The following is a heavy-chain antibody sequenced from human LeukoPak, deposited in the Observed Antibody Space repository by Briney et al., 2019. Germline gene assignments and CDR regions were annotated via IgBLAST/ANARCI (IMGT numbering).Heavy chain of an antibody. Sequence: SETLSLTCNVSGGPINSNIYYWAWGRQPPGKGREWIGSNYYSGSTYYNPSLKSRVTMSVDTSKNQFSLKLSSVTAADTAVYYCAREADYGDYYYYMDVWGKGTTVTISS. CDR1: GGPINSNIYY. J-gene: IGHJ6*03. V-gene: IGHV4-39*07. D-gene: IGHD4-17*01. CDR2: NYYSGST. CDR3: AREADYGDYYYYMDV.